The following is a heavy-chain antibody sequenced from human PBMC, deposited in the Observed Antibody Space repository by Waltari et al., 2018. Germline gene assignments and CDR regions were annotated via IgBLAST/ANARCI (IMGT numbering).Heavy chain of an antibody. CDR2: IFSTDEK. V-gene: IGHV2-26*01. CDR3: ARLRVHYYDSSGYYYPYFDY. Sequence: QVTLKESGPVLVKPTETLTLTCTVSGFSLSNARMGVSWIRQPPGKALEWLAHIFSTDEKSYSTSLKTTLTISTDTSKSQVVLTMTNMDPVHTATYSCARLRVHYYDSSGYYYPYFDYWGQGTLVTVSS. J-gene: IGHJ4*02. D-gene: IGHD3-22*01. CDR1: GFSLSNARMG.